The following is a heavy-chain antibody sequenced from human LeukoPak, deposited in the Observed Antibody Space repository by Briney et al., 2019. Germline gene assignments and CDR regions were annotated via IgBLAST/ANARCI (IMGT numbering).Heavy chain of an antibody. D-gene: IGHD2/OR15-2a*01. J-gene: IGHJ3*02. CDR3: AREACNSGTCDAFDI. V-gene: IGHV4-34*01. CDR1: GASFSGYY. CDR2: INHSVTT. Sequence: SETLSLTCAVYGASFSGYYWSWIRHSPGKGLEWIGEINHSVTTNYNPSLKSRVSMSVDTSKNQFPLKLTSVTAADTAVYYCAREACNSGTCDAFDIWGQGTMVTVSS.